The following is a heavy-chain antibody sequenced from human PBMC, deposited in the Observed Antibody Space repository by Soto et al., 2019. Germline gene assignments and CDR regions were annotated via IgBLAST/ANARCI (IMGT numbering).Heavy chain of an antibody. CDR3: ARCSGGSCYDY. J-gene: IGHJ4*02. V-gene: IGHV1-2*02. Sequence: ASVKVSCKASGGTFSSYAISWVRQAPGQGLEWMGGINPNSGGTNYAQKFQGRVTMTRDTSISTAYMELSRLRSDDTAVYYCARCSGGSCYDYWGQGTLVTVSS. CDR2: INPNSGGT. D-gene: IGHD2-15*01. CDR1: GGTFSSYA.